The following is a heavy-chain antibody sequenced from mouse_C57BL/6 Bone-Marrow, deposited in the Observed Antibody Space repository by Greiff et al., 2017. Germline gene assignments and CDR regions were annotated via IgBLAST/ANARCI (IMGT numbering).Heavy chain of an antibody. D-gene: IGHD2-3*01. J-gene: IGHJ4*01. V-gene: IGHV5-9*01. CDR2: ISGGGGNT. CDR1: GFTFSSYT. CDR3: ARRWGYYKAMDY. Sequence: EVQRVESGGGLVKPGGSLKLSCAASGFTFSSYTMSWVRPTPEKRLEWVATISGGGGNTYYPDSVKGRFTITRDNAKNTLYLQMSSLRSEDTALYYCARRWGYYKAMDYWGQGTSVTVSS.